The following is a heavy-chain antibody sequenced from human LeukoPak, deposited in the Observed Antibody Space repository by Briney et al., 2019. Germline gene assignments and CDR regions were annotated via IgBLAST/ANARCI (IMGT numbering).Heavy chain of an antibody. V-gene: IGHV3-13*01. D-gene: IGHD3-22*01. Sequence: GGSLRLSCAASGFTFSSYAMSWVRQATGKGLEWVSAIGTAGDTYYPGSVKGRFTISRENAKNSLYLQMNSLRAGDTAVYYCAGAARVFISGYHNQFDYWGQGTLVTVSS. J-gene: IGHJ4*02. CDR1: GFTFSSYA. CDR2: IGTAGDT. CDR3: AGAARVFISGYHNQFDY.